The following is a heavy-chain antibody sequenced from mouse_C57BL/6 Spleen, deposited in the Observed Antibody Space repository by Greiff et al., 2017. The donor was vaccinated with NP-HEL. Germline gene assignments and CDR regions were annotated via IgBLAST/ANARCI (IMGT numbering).Heavy chain of an antibody. CDR3: TRKGYYGSSYAMDY. CDR2: ISSGGDYL. CDR1: GFTFSSYA. Sequence: EVKLMESGEGLVKPGGSLKLSCAASGFTFSSYAMSWVRQTPEKRLEWVAYISSGGDYLYYADTVKGRFTISRDNARNTLYLQMSSLKSEDTAMYYCTRKGYYGSSYAMDYWGQGTSVTVSS. J-gene: IGHJ4*01. V-gene: IGHV5-9-1*02. D-gene: IGHD1-1*01.